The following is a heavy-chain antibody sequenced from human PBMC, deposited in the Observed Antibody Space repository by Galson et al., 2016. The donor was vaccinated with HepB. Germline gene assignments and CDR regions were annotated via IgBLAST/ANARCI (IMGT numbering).Heavy chain of an antibody. V-gene: IGHV3-33*01. J-gene: IGHJ6*03. CDR3: AREGIPVEHSPTPYYMDV. CDR2: IWNDGSEK. Sequence: SLRLSCAASGFTFSSYGMHWVRQAPGKGLDWVAVIWNDGSEKYYADSVKGRFTISRDNSKNTLYLQMNSLRAEDTAVYYCAREGIPVEHSPTPYYMDVWGKGTTVTVSS. D-gene: IGHD2-2*01. CDR1: GFTFSSYG.